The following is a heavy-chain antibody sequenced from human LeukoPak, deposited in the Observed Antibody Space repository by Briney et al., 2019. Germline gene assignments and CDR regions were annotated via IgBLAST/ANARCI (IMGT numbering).Heavy chain of an antibody. J-gene: IGHJ5*02. CDR3: ARQGSYGYWFDP. CDR2: IIPIFGTA. CDR1: GGTFSSYA. Sequence: VASVKVSCKASGGTFSSYAISWVRQAPGQGLEWMGGIIPIFGTANYAQKFQGRVTITADESTSTAYMELSSLRSEDTAVYYCARQGSYGYWFDPWGQGTLVTVSS. D-gene: IGHD5-18*01. V-gene: IGHV1-69*13.